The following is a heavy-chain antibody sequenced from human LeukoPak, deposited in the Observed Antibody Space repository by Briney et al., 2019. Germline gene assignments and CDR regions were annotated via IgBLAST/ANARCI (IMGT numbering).Heavy chain of an antibody. CDR2: IYSGGST. D-gene: IGHD3-10*01. Sequence: GGSLRLSCAASGFTVSSNYVSWVRQAPGKGLEWVSVIYSGGSTYYADSVKGRFTISRDNSKNSLYLQMNSLRAEDMALYYCTKGGFGELSYYFDYWGQGTLVTVSS. CDR1: GFTVSSNY. J-gene: IGHJ4*02. V-gene: IGHV3-53*05. CDR3: TKGGFGELSYYFDY.